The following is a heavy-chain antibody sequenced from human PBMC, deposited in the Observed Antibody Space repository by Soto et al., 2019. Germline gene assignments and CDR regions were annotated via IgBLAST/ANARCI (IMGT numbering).Heavy chain of an antibody. CDR1: GFNFATYW. CDR3: ARRGSYSGYDVQGGFFDY. J-gene: IGHJ4*01. Sequence: RGEALTISCKASGFNFATYWIGWVRQMPGKGLEWMGITYPSDSNTRYSPSFQGQVTISADKSISTAYLQWSSLKASDTAMYYCARRGSYSGYDVQGGFFDYWGHGTLVTVSS. D-gene: IGHD5-12*01. V-gene: IGHV5-51*01. CDR2: TYPSDSNT.